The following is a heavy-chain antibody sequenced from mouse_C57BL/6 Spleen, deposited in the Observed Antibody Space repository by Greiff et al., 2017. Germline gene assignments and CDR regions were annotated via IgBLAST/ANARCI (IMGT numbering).Heavy chain of an antibody. CDR3: ARGATVVVHFDY. V-gene: IGHV3-6*01. Sequence: ESGPGLVKPSQSPSLTCSVTGYSITSGYYWNWIRQFPGNKLEWMGYISYDGSNNYNPSLKNRISITRDTSKNQFFLKLNSVTTEDTATYYCARGATVVVHFDYWGQGTTLTVSS. D-gene: IGHD1-1*01. CDR1: GYSITSGYY. J-gene: IGHJ2*01. CDR2: ISYDGSN.